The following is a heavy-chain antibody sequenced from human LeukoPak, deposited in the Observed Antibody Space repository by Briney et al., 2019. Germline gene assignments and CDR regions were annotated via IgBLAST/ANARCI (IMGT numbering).Heavy chain of an antibody. Sequence: PGGSLRLSCAASGFTFSSYEMNWVRQAPRKGLEWVSYISSSGSTIYYADSVKGRFTISRDNAKNSLYLQMNSLRAEDTAVYYCARPSARPLDNWFDPWGQGTLVTVSS. V-gene: IGHV3-48*03. D-gene: IGHD6-6*01. J-gene: IGHJ5*02. CDR2: ISSSGSTI. CDR3: ARPSARPLDNWFDP. CDR1: GFTFSSYE.